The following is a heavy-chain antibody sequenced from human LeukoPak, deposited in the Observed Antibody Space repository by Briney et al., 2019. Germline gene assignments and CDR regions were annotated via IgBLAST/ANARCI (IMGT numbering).Heavy chain of an antibody. Sequence: KPSETLSLTCTVSGGSISSYYWSWIRQPPGKGLEWIGCIHYSGSPNYNPSLKSRVTISVDTSKNQFSLKLSSVTAADTAIYYCARVRDRSSCFYDLDYWGQGTLVTVSS. CDR1: GGSISSYY. J-gene: IGHJ4*02. D-gene: IGHD3-22*01. CDR2: IHYSGSP. CDR3: ARVRDRSSCFYDLDY. V-gene: IGHV4-59*01.